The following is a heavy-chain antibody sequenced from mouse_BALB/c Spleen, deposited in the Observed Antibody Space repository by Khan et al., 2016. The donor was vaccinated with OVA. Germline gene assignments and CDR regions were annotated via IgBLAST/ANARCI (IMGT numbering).Heavy chain of an antibody. D-gene: IGHD2-14*01. CDR2: INPSNGYT. J-gene: IGHJ3*01. CDR3: VRDGAYHRNDGWFAY. V-gene: IGHV1-4*01. Sequence: QVQLKESGAELARPGASVKMSCKASGYTFTSYTIHWIKKRPGQGLEWIGYINPSNGYTYYNQKFKAQATLTTDQSSPTAYLQLSSLTADDSAVYNCVRDGAYHRNDGWFAYWGQGTLVTVSA. CDR1: GYTFTSYT.